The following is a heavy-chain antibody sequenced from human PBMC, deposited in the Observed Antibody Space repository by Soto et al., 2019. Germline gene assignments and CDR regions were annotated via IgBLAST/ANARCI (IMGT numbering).Heavy chain of an antibody. Sequence: QITLKESGPTLVRPTQTLTLTCTFSGFSLTTSGVGVGWIRQPRGKALEWLAVIYWDDDKRYGSSLKSRLTITKDTSKNQVVLTMTNMDPVDTATYYCAHHPYYGLGSYSFDYWGQGTLVTVSS. CDR1: GFSLTTSGVG. D-gene: IGHD3-10*01. J-gene: IGHJ4*02. CDR2: IYWDDDK. CDR3: AHHPYYGLGSYSFDY. V-gene: IGHV2-5*05.